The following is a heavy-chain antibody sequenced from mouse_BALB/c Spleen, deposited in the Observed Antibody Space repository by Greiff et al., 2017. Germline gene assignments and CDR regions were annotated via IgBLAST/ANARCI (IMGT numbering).Heavy chain of an antibody. D-gene: IGHD2-1*01. CDR2: ISSGGST. CDR3: ARENYHYYAMDY. Sequence: EVKLVESGGGLVKPGGSLKLSCAASGFTFSSYAMSWVRQTPEKRLEWVASISSGGSTYYPDSVKGRFTISRDNARNILYLQMSSLRSEDTAMYYCARENYHYYAMDYWGQGTSVTVSS. V-gene: IGHV5-6-5*01. J-gene: IGHJ4*01. CDR1: GFTFSSYA.